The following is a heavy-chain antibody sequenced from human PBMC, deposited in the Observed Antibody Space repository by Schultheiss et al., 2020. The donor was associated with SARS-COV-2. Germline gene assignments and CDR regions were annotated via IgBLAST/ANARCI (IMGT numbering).Heavy chain of an antibody. J-gene: IGHJ3*02. CDR1: GGSISSGSYY. V-gene: IGHV4-61*10. CDR3: ARRTRDNDAFDI. Sequence: SETLSLTCTVSGGSISSGSYYWSWIRQPAGKGLEWIGEINHSGSTNYNPSLKSRVTISVDTSKNQFSLKLSSVTAADTAVYYCARRTRDNDAFDIWGQGTMVTVSS. CDR2: INHSGST.